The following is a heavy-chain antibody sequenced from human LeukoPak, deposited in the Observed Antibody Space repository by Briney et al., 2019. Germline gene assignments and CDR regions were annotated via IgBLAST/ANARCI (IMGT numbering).Heavy chain of an antibody. CDR2: ISAYNGNT. CDR3: ARVKFGVTVTTFWVGYYYGMDV. V-gene: IGHV1-18*01. Sequence: GASVKVSCKASGYTFTSYGISWVRQAPGQGLEWMGWISAYNGNTNYAQKLQGRVTMTTDTSTSTAYMELRSLRSDDTAVYYCARVKFGVTVTTFWVGYYYGMDVWGQGTTVTVSS. CDR1: GYTFTSYG. J-gene: IGHJ6*02. D-gene: IGHD4-17*01.